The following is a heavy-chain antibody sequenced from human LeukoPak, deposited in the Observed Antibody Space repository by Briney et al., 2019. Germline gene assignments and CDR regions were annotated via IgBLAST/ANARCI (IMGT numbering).Heavy chain of an antibody. Sequence: PGRSLRLSCAASGFSFSSYAIHWVRQAPGKGLEWVGRTKSKTDGGTTDYAAPVKGRFTISRDDSKNSLYLQMNSLKTEDTAVYYCTTVQSYYYDSSGYYIIDYWGQGTLVTVSS. J-gene: IGHJ4*02. V-gene: IGHV3-15*01. CDR2: TKSKTDGGTT. CDR1: GFSFSSYA. CDR3: TTVQSYYYDSSGYYIIDY. D-gene: IGHD3-22*01.